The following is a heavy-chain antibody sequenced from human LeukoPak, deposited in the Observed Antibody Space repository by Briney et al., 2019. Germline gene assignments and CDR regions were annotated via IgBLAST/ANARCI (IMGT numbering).Heavy chain of an antibody. CDR2: INHSGST. CDR1: GGSFSGYY. D-gene: IGHD5-12*01. CDR3: ARGGYTGYDLDY. Sequence: SETLSLTCAVYGGSFSGYYWSWIRQPPGKGLEWIGEINHSGSTNYNPSLKSRVTISVDTSKNQFSLKLSSVTAADTAVYYCARGGYTGYDLDYWGQGTLVTVSS. V-gene: IGHV4-34*01. J-gene: IGHJ4*02.